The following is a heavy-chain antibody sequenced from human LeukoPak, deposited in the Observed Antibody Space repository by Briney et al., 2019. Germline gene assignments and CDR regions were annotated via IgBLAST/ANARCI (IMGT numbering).Heavy chain of an antibody. D-gene: IGHD4-17*01. J-gene: IGHJ3*02. CDR3: ARVKSTVTTIGAFDI. CDR2: INPNSGGT. CDR1: GYTFTGYY. V-gene: IGHV1-2*02. Sequence: GASVKVSCKASGYTFTGYYMHWVRQAPGQGLEWMGWINPNSGGTNYAQKFQGRVTMTSDTSISTAYMELSRLRSDDTAVYYCARVKSTVTTIGAFDIWGQGTLVTVSS.